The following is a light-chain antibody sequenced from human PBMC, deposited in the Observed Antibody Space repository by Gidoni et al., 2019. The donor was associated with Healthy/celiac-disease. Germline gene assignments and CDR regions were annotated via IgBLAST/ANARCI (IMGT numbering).Light chain of an antibody. V-gene: IGKV1-39*01. Sequence: DIQITQSPSALSASVGDTVTITCRASQSIRSYLNWYQQKPVHAPKLLIYAASSLHSGVPSRFSGSGSGTDFTLTISSLQPEYFATYYCQQSYSTSWTFGQXTQVEIK. CDR3: QQSYSTSWT. CDR2: AAS. CDR1: QSIRSY. J-gene: IGKJ1*01.